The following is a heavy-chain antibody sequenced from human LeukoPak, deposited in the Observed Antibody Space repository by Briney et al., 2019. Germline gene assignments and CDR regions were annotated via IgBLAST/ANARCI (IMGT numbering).Heavy chain of an antibody. D-gene: IGHD3-22*01. CDR1: GFTFSSYS. J-gene: IGHJ4*02. Sequence: GGSLRLSCAASGFTFSSYSMSWVRQAPGKGLEWVSGISGSGDNTYYADSVKGRFTISRDNSKNTLCVQVNSLGTEDTAAYYCAKGSYYDSSGSFYFDYWGQGTLVTVSS. V-gene: IGHV3-23*01. CDR2: ISGSGDNT. CDR3: AKGSYYDSSGSFYFDY.